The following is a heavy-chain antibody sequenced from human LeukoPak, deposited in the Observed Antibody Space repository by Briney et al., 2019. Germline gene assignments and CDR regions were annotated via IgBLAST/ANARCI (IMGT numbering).Heavy chain of an antibody. CDR3: ARGGYGDYSGAGAFDI. V-gene: IGHV3-23*01. CDR2: ISRTTGTT. J-gene: IGHJ3*02. D-gene: IGHD4-17*01. CDR1: GFTFSDNA. Sequence: PGGSLRLSCAASGFTFSDNAMSWVRQAPGKGLEWVSTISRTTGTTYYADSVKGRFTISRDNAKNSLYLQMNSLRAEDTAVYYCARGGYGDYSGAGAFDIWGQGTMVTVSS.